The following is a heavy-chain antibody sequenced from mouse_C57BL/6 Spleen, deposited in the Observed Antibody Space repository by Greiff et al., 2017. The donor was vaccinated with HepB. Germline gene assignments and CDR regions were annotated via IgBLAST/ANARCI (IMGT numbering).Heavy chain of an antibody. Sequence: VQLQQSGAELVRPGASVTLSCKASGYTFTDYEMHWVKQTPVHGLEWIGAIDPETGGTAYNQKFKGKAILTADKSSSTAYMELRSLTSEDSAVYYCTRSAGIEFAYWGQGTLVTVSA. D-gene: IGHD2-14*01. CDR1: GYTFTDYE. J-gene: IGHJ3*01. CDR2: IDPETGGT. V-gene: IGHV1-15*01. CDR3: TRSAGIEFAY.